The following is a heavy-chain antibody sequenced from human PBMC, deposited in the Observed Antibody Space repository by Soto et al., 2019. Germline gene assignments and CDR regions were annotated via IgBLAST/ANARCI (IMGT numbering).Heavy chain of an antibody. Sequence: GGSLRLSCAASGFTFSSYAMHWVRQAPGKGLEWVAVISYDGSNKYYADSVKGRFTISRDNSKNTLYLQMNSLRAEDTAVYYCARDLVTTDYYYYGMDVWGQGTTVTVSS. CDR3: ARDLVTTDYYYYGMDV. V-gene: IGHV3-30-3*01. D-gene: IGHD4-17*01. CDR2: ISYDGSNK. CDR1: GFTFSSYA. J-gene: IGHJ6*02.